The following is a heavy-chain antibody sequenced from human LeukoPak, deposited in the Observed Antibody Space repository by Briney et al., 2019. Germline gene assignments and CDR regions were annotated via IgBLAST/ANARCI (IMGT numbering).Heavy chain of an antibody. J-gene: IGHJ3*02. CDR1: GFTFSSSS. CDR2: INGDGSRT. CDR3: ARDPLHGAFDI. Sequence: PGGSLRLSCAASGFTFSSSSMSWVRQAPGEGLEWVADINGDGSRTHYVPSVEGRLTVSKDNAENSVFLQMSSLRAEDTAVYYCARDPLHGAFDIWGQGTMVTVSS. V-gene: IGHV3-7*01.